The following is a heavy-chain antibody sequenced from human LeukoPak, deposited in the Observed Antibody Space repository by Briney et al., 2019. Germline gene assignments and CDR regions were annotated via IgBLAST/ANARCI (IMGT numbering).Heavy chain of an antibody. CDR2: MNPNSGTT. V-gene: IGHV1-8*01. CDR1: GYTFTSYD. CDR3: ARGRITIFGVVIIRYYFDY. D-gene: IGHD3-3*01. Sequence: ASVKVSCKASGYTFTSYDINWVRQATGQGLEWKGWMNPNSGTTGYAQKFQGRVTMTRNTSISTAYMELSSLRSEDTAVYYCARGRITIFGVVIIRYYFDYWGQGTLVTVSS. J-gene: IGHJ4*02.